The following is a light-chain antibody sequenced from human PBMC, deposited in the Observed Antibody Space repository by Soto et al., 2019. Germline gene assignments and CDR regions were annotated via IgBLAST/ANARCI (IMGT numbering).Light chain of an antibody. Sequence: QSVLTQPPSASETPGQRVTISCSGSRSNIGSNTVSWYQQFPGTAPKLLIYSTNQRPSGVPDRFSGSKSGTSASLAINGLQSEDEADYYCAAWDDSLNSHWVFGGGTKLTVL. CDR3: AAWDDSLNSHWV. CDR1: RSNIGSNT. V-gene: IGLV1-44*01. J-gene: IGLJ3*02. CDR2: STN.